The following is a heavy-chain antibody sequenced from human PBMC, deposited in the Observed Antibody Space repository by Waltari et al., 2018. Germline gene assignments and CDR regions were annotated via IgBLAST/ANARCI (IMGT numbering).Heavy chain of an antibody. CDR2: IIPILGIA. Sequence: QVQLVKSGAEVKKPGSSVKVSCKASGGTFSSYTISWVRQAPGQGLEWMGRIIPILGIANYAQKFQGRVKITADKSTSTAYMELSSLRSEDTAVYYCARDSVTMTNKAFDIWGQGTMVTVSS. CDR3: ARDSVTMTNKAFDI. D-gene: IGHD3-22*01. J-gene: IGHJ3*02. V-gene: IGHV1-69*08. CDR1: GGTFSSYT.